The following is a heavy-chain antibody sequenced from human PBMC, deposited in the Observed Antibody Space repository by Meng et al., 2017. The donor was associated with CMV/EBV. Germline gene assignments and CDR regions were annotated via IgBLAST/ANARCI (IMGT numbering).Heavy chain of an antibody. CDR1: GCTFSSYA. CDR2: ISPIFGTA. J-gene: IGHJ6*02. D-gene: IGHD1-14*01. CDR3: ARQVPELFGKDYYYYGMDV. V-gene: IGHV1-69*05. Sequence: SVKVSCKASGCTFSSYAISWVRQAPGQGLEWMGGISPIFGTANYAQKLQGRVTITTDESTSTAYMELSSLRSEDTAVYYCARQVPELFGKDYYYYGMDVWGQGTTVTVSS.